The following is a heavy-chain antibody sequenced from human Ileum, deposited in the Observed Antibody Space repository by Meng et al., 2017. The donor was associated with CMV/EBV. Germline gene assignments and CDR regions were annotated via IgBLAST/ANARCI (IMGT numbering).Heavy chain of an antibody. CDR1: GGSISSSSYY. J-gene: IGHJ4*02. Sequence: SETLSLTCTVSGGSISSSSYYWGWIRQPPEKGLEWIGSIYYSGSTYYNPSLKSRVTISVDTSKNQFSLKLSSVTAADTAVYYCARDLRAVAAAGASFDYWGQGTLVTVSS. CDR3: ARDLRAVAAAGASFDY. CDR2: IYYSGST. V-gene: IGHV4-39*07. D-gene: IGHD6-13*01.